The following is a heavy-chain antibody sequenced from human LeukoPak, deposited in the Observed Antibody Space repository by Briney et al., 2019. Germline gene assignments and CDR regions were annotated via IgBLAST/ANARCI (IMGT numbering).Heavy chain of an antibody. J-gene: IGHJ6*02. V-gene: IGHV1-69*04. D-gene: IGHD3-10*01. CDR3: AREMVRGVYYYYGMDV. CDR1: GGTFSSYA. Sequence: SVKVSCKASGGTFSSYAISWVRQAPGQGLEWMGRIIPILGIANYAQKFQGRVTITADKSTSTAYMELSSLRSEDTAVYYCAREMVRGVYYYYGMDVWGQGTTVTVP. CDR2: IIPILGIA.